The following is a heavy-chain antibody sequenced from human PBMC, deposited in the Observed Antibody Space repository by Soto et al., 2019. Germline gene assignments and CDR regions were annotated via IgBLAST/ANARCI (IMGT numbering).Heavy chain of an antibody. D-gene: IGHD3-10*01. Sequence: XGSLRLSCAASGFTFSSYGMHWVRQAPGKGLVWVSRIDSDESDATYADSVKGRFTISRDNAKNTLYLQMSSLRAEDTAVYYCARDWSYYSGMDVWAQGTTVTVSS. CDR2: IDSDESDA. CDR3: ARDWSYYSGMDV. CDR1: GFTFSSYG. J-gene: IGHJ6*02. V-gene: IGHV3-74*01.